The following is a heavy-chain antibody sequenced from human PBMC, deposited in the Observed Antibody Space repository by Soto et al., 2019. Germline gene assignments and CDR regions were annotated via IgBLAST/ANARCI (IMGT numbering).Heavy chain of an antibody. CDR2: IIPIFGTA. J-gene: IGHJ4*02. D-gene: IGHD4-4*01. CDR3: AGLHTMTTVRGIADY. CDR1: GGTFSSYA. V-gene: IGHV1-69*01. Sequence: QVQLVQSGAEVKKPGSSVKVSCKASGGTFSSYAISWVRRAPGQGLEWMGGIIPIFGTANYAQKFQGRVTITADESTSTAYMELSSLRSEDTAVYYCAGLHTMTTVRGIADYWGQGTLVTVSS.